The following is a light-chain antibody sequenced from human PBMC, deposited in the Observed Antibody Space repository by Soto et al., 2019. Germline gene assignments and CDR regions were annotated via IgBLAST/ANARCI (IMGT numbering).Light chain of an antibody. CDR1: QSVGSN. CDR2: GAS. CDR3: QQSNNCPPYT. J-gene: IGKJ2*01. Sequence: EIVMTQSPATLSVSPGERATLSCRASQSVGSNLVWYQQKPGQAPRLLIYGASTRATGIPARFSGSGSGTEFTLTISSLQSEDFAVYYCQQSNNCPPYTFGQGTKLEIK. V-gene: IGKV3-15*01.